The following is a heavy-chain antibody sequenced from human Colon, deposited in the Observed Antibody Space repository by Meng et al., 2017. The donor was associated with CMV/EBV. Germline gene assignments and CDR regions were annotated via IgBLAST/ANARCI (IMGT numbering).Heavy chain of an antibody. CDR1: DASISNYY. CDR2: IYTSGNT. J-gene: IGHJ4*02. Sequence: QVQLQESGPGLVKPSEXLSLTCSXPDASISNYYWTWIRQPAGKGLEWIGRIYTSGNTHYNPSLKSRVTMSLDTSKNQFSLKLRSVTAADTAVYYCNLAYCSAGGCYFGAYGGRGILVTVSS. V-gene: IGHV4-4*07. D-gene: IGHD2-15*01. CDR3: NLAYCSAGGCYFGAY.